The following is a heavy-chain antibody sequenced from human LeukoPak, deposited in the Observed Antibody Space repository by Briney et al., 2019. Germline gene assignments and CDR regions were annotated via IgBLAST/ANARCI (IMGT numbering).Heavy chain of an antibody. V-gene: IGHV1-8*01. D-gene: IGHD5-18*01. J-gene: IGHJ4*02. CDR1: GYTFTSYD. Sequence: ASVKVSCKASGYTFTSYDINWVRQATGQGLEWMGWMNPNSGNTGYAQKFQGRVTMTRNTSISTAYMELSSLRSEDTAVYYCAIGYSYGYVSPDWSQGTLVTVSS. CDR3: AIGYSYGYVSPD. CDR2: MNPNSGNT.